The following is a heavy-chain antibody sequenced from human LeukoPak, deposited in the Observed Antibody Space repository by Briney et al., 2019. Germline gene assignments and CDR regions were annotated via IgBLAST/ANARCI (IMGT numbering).Heavy chain of an antibody. Sequence: ASVKVSCKASGYTFTSYYMHWVRQAPGQGLEWMGIINPSGGSTSYAQKFQGRVTMTRDTSTSTVYMELSSLRSEDTAVYYCARASRPPGGFLEWLLLDYWGQGTLVTVSS. CDR2: INPSGGST. D-gene: IGHD3-3*01. CDR3: ARASRPPGGFLEWLLLDY. CDR1: GYTFTSYY. J-gene: IGHJ4*02. V-gene: IGHV1-46*01.